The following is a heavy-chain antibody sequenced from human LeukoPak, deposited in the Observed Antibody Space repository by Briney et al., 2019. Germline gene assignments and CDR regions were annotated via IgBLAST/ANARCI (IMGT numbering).Heavy chain of an antibody. CDR2: INHSGST. CDR3: ARGLCGYSYGYRFDY. D-gene: IGHD5-18*01. V-gene: IGHV4-34*01. Sequence: SETLSLTCAVYGGSFSGYYWSWIRQPPGKGLEWIGEINHSGSTNYNPSLKSRVTISVDTSKNQFSLKLSSVTAADTAVYYCARGLCGYSYGYRFDYWGQGTLVTVSS. CDR1: GGSFSGYY. J-gene: IGHJ4*02.